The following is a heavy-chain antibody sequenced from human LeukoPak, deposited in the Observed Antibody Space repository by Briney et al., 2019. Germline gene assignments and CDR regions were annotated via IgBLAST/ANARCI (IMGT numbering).Heavy chain of an antibody. CDR3: ATAPAAADSF. Sequence: GGSLRLSCAASGFTFSSFWLTWVRQAPGKGLEWVANIERDGSKKTYVDSVKGRFTISRDNAKNSLYLQMSSLRAEDTAVYYCATAPAAADSFWGQGSLVAVSA. D-gene: IGHD6-13*01. CDR1: GFTFSSFW. CDR2: IERDGSKK. J-gene: IGHJ4*02. V-gene: IGHV3-7*01.